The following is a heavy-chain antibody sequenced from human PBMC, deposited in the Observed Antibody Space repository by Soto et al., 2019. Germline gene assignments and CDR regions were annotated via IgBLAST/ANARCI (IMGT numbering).Heavy chain of an antibody. V-gene: IGHV4-30-2*01. J-gene: IGHJ4*02. CDR1: GGSISRGDYS. CDR2: IYDSGST. D-gene: IGHD3-10*01. CDR3: ARGDRITVASHPFPYFDN. Sequence: QLQLQESGSGLVKPSQTLSLTCAVSGGSISRGDYSWGWSRQPPGKGLEWIGYIYDSGSTYYNPSLKSRVSLSVDRSKNQFSLKLSSVPAADTAVYYCARGDRITVASHPFPYFDNWGQGALVTVSS.